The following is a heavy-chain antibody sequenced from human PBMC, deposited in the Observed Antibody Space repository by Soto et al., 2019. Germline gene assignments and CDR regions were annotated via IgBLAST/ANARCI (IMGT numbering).Heavy chain of an antibody. V-gene: IGHV1-69*06. CDR2: IIPIFGTA. CDR1: GGTFSSYA. Sequence: SSVKVSCKASGGTFSSYAISWVRQAPGQGLEWMGGIIPIFGTANYAQKFQGRVTITADKSTSTAYMELSSLRSEDTAVYYCARGMSESHHYHYRMDVWGQGSTVTVS. J-gene: IGHJ6*02. CDR3: ARGMSESHHYHYRMDV.